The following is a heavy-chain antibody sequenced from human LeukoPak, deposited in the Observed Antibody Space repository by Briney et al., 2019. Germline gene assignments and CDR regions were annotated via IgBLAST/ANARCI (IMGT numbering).Heavy chain of an antibody. D-gene: IGHD6-13*01. CDR3: ARDSYPVAAAGTAGDY. CDR2: ISYDGSNK. Sequence: PGRSLRLSCAASGFTFSRYAMHWVRQAPGKGLEWVAVISYDGSNKYYADSVKGRFTISRDNSKNTLYLQMNSLRAEDTAVYYCARDSYPVAAAGTAGDYWGQGTLVTVSS. V-gene: IGHV3-30*04. CDR1: GFTFSRYA. J-gene: IGHJ4*02.